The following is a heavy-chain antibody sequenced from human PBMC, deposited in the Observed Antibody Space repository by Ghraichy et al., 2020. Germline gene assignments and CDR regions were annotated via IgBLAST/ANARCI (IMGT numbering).Heavy chain of an antibody. Sequence: GVLNISCAASGFTLSSFWMTWVRQPPGKGLVWVSRINSDGSSTNYAESVKGRFTISSDNAKNTVFLQMNSLRAEDTAVYYCARALAGTKHSLDIWGQGTMVTVSS. D-gene: IGHD6-19*01. J-gene: IGHJ3*02. CDR2: INSDGSST. CDR3: ARALAGTKHSLDI. CDR1: GFTLSSFW. V-gene: IGHV3-74*01.